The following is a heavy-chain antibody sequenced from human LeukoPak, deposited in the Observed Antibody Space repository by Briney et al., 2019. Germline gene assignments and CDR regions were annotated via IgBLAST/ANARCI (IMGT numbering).Heavy chain of an antibody. CDR3: ATSGYYRGYFDY. CDR2: FDPEDGET. Sequence: ASVKVSCKVSGYTLTELSMHWVRQAPGKGLEWMGGFDPEDGETIYAQKFQGRVTMTEDTSTDTAYMELSSLRSEDTAVYYCATSGYYRGYFDYWGQGTLVTVSS. CDR1: GYTLTELS. V-gene: IGHV1-24*01. D-gene: IGHD3-3*01. J-gene: IGHJ4*02.